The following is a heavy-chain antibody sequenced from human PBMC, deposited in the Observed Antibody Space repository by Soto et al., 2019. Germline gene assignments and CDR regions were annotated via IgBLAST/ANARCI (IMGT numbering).Heavy chain of an antibody. CDR3: AKEVWSGPMDV. V-gene: IGHV3-30*18. D-gene: IGHD3-3*01. Sequence: PGGSLRLSCAASGFTFSSYGMHWVRQAPGKGLEWVAVISYDGSNKYYADSVEGRFTISRDNSKNTLYLQMNSLRAEDTAVYYCAKEVWSGPMDVWGQGTTVTVSS. CDR1: GFTFSSYG. J-gene: IGHJ6*02. CDR2: ISYDGSNK.